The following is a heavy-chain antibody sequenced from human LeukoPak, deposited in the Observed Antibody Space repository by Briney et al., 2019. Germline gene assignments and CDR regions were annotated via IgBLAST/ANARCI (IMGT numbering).Heavy chain of an antibody. CDR3: AREDGVGAPRD. D-gene: IGHD1-26*01. V-gene: IGHV3-30-3*01. CDR2: ISYDGSNK. J-gene: IGHJ4*02. Sequence: GGSLRLSCAASGFTFSSYAMHWVRQAPGKGLEWVAVISYDGSNKYYADSVKGRFTISRDNSKNTLYLQMNSLRAEDTAVYYCAREDGVGAPRDWGQGTLVTVSS. CDR1: GFTFSSYA.